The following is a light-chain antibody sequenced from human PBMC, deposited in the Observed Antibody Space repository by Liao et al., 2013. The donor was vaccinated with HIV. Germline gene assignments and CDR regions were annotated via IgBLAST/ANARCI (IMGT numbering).Light chain of an antibody. Sequence: SYELTQPPSVSMAPGETAIITCGGDNIGSRSVHWYQQKPGQAPLMIIYYDTDRPSGVPERFSGSNSGNTATLTISRVEAGDEADYYCQAWDSSTLYVFGSGTKVTVV. CDR1: NIGSRS. CDR3: QAWDSSTLYV. CDR2: YDT. V-gene: IGLV3-21*01. J-gene: IGLJ1*01.